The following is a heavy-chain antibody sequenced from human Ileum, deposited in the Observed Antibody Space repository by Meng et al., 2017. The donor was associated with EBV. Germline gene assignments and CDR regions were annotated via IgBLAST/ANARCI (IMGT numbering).Heavy chain of an antibody. CDR2: MNPKTGTA. J-gene: IGHJ4*02. V-gene: IGHV1-8*01. D-gene: IGHD5-24*01. CDR1: GYTFTNYD. CDR3: VRTLERGDY. Sequence: QVPLWQSGAEVKKPGASVKVSCKASGYTFTNYDISWVRQATGQGLEWMGWMNPKTGTAHYAQKFQGRVSMTRDTSITTAYMELSSLTSEDTAVYYCVRTLERGDYWGQGTLVAVSS.